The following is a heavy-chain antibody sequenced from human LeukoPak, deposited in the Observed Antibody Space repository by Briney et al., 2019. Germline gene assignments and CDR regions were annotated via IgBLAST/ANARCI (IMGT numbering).Heavy chain of an antibody. CDR2: ISSTGNTI. J-gene: IGHJ4*02. Sequence: PGGSLRLSCAVSGFTFSSYGMGWVRQAPGRGLEWISYISSTGNTIYYADSVKGRFTISRDNAKNSLYLQMNSLRAEDTAVYYCAREDYSSFFYWGQGTLVTVSS. CDR1: GFTFSSYG. CDR3: AREDYSSFFY. D-gene: IGHD6-6*01. V-gene: IGHV3-48*04.